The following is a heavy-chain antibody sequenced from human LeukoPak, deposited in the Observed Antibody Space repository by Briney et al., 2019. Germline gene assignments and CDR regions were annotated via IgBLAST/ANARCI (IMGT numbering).Heavy chain of an antibody. CDR2: IRCRANSYET. V-gene: IGHV3-73*01. Sequence: GGSLNLTCAASGFTFSAYTRHWVRQPAGKGLEWVGRIRCRANSYETAYAPSVKGRFTISRDDSKNTAYLQINSLGAEDTAVYYCTTVDTTIVWGQGTLVTVSS. CDR3: TTVDTTIV. D-gene: IGHD5-18*01. J-gene: IGHJ4*02. CDR1: GFTFSAYT.